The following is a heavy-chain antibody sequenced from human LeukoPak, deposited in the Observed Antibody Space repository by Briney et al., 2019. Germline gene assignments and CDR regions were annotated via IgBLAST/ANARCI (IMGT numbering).Heavy chain of an antibody. CDR2: MNPNSGNT. V-gene: IGHV1-8*01. Sequence: ASVKVSCKASGYTFTSYDINWVRQSTGQGLEWMGWMNPNSGNTGYAQKFQGRVTMTRNTSISTAYMELSSLRSEDTAVYYCTTDETYYYGSGSWNDAFDIWGQGTMVTVSS. J-gene: IGHJ3*02. CDR3: TTDETYYYGSGSWNDAFDI. D-gene: IGHD3-10*01. CDR1: GYTFTSYD.